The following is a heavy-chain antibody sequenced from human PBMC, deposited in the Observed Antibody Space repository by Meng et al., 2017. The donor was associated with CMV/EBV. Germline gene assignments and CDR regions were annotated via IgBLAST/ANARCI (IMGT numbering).Heavy chain of an antibody. CDR2: ISGSGGKT. D-gene: IGHD3-22*01. CDR3: ARGIPPVRYYYDSSGYDY. J-gene: IGHJ4*02. CDR1: GFTFSSYA. V-gene: IGHV3-23*01. Sequence: GESLKISCAASGFTFSSYAMTWVRQAPGKGLEWVSAISGSGGKTYYTDSVKGRFTISRDNSKNTLYLQMNSLRAEDTAVYYCARGIPPVRYYYDSSGYDYWGQGTLVTVSS.